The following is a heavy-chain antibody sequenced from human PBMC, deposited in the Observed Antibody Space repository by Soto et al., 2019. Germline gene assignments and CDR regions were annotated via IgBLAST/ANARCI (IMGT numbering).Heavy chain of an antibody. Sequence: QVQLQQSGPGLVKPSQTLSLTCTVSGGSISGGXYXWGWXRQHPGKGLEWIGYIYYSGSTYYNPSLKSRVIISLDTSKNQFSLKLSSVTAADTAVYYCARGTEAAFYNYGMDVWGQGTTVTVSS. CDR1: GGSISGGXYX. V-gene: IGHV4-31*03. CDR3: ARGTEAAFYNYGMDV. D-gene: IGHD1-1*01. J-gene: IGHJ6*02. CDR2: IYYSGST.